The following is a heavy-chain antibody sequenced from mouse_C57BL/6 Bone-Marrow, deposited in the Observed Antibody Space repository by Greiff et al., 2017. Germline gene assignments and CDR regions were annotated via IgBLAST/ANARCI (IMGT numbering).Heavy chain of an antibody. Sequence: QVHVKQSGAELVKPGASVKLSCKASGYTFTNYWMHWVKQRPGQGLEWIGMMHPNGGSPDYNEKFKSEATLSVDKSSRTAYMELSSLTSEDSAVYYCARSYDYDDYTRDYWGQGTSVTVSS. D-gene: IGHD2-4*01. CDR2: MHPNGGSP. V-gene: IGHV1-64*01. CDR1: GYTFTNYW. CDR3: ARSYDYDDYTRDY. J-gene: IGHJ4*01.